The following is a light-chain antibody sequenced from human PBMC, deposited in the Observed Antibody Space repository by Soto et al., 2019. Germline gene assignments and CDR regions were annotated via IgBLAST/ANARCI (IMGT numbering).Light chain of an antibody. Sequence: IQMTQSSYTLPASIVDRVTITCRASQGINSYLAWYQQKPGKAPKLLIYAASTLQAGVTSRFSGDGSGTEFTLTIRSLQPEDVATYFCQHLHTYPLSFCGRAKV. V-gene: IGKV1-9*01. J-gene: IGKJ4*01. CDR1: QGINSY. CDR3: QHLHTYPLS. CDR2: AAS.